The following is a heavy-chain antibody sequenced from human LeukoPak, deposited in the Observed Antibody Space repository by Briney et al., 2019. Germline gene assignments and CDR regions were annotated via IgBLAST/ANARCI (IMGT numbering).Heavy chain of an antibody. CDR2: INHSGSS. J-gene: IGHJ3*02. D-gene: IGHD6-19*01. Sequence: SDTLSLPCALYGGSFSGHYWSWLRQPPANALEWMGEINHSGSSNYNPSLKSRGTISVDTAKNQFSLKLSLVSAADTAVYYCSREGGCYFRAAFDIWGQGTMVTVSS. CDR3: SREGGCYFRAAFDI. CDR1: GGSFSGHY. V-gene: IGHV4-34*01.